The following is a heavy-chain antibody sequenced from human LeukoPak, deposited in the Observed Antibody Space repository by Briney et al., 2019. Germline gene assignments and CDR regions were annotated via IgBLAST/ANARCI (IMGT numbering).Heavy chain of an antibody. V-gene: IGHV3-21*01. J-gene: IGHJ4*02. Sequence: GGSLRLSCAASGFTFSSYSMNWVRQAPGKGLEWVSSISSSSSYIYYADSVKGRFTISRDNAKNSLYLQMNSLRAEDTAVYYCARDDSIVAAGVGDYFDYWGQGTLVTVSS. CDR1: GFTFSSYS. CDR3: ARDDSIVAAGVGDYFDY. CDR2: ISSSSSYI. D-gene: IGHD6-13*01.